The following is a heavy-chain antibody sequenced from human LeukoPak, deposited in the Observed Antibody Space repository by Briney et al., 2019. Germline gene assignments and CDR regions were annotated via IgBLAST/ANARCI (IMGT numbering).Heavy chain of an antibody. CDR2: IYYSGST. CDR1: GGSISSYY. J-gene: IGHJ5*02. V-gene: IGHV4-59*01. CDR3: ARVSPASRLHWFDP. Sequence: SETLSLTCTVSGGSISSYYWSWIRQPPGKGLEWIGYIYYSGSTNYNPSLKSRVTISVDTSNNQFPLKLSSVTAADTAVYYCARVSPASRLHWFDPWGQGTLVTVSS. D-gene: IGHD2/OR15-2a*01.